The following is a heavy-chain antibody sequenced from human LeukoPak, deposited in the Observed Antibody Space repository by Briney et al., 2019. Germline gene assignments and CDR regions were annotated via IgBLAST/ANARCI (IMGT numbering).Heavy chain of an antibody. Sequence: SETLSLTCTVSGGSISSSDYYWGWIRQPPGKGLEWIGSIYYSVTTYYNPSLKSRVTISVDTSKNQFSLKLNSVTAADTAVYYCARDERYDSSGYPFDYWGQGTVVTVSS. CDR1: GGSISSSDYY. D-gene: IGHD3-22*01. V-gene: IGHV4-39*07. CDR3: ARDERYDSSGYPFDY. CDR2: IYYSVTT. J-gene: IGHJ4*02.